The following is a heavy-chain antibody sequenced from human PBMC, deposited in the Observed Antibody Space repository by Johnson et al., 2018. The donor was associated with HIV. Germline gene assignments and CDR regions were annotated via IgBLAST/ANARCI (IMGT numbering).Heavy chain of an antibody. CDR3: ARESPYDPDAFDI. Sequence: QVQLVESGGGVVQPGRSLRLSCAASGFTFSTYAMNWVRQAPGKGLEWVALISHDKNNKYYADSVKGRFTISRDNSKNTLFLQMKSLRAEDTAVYYCARESPYDPDAFDIWGQGTMVTVSS. D-gene: IGHD2-8*01. CDR2: ISHDKNNK. V-gene: IGHV3-30*14. J-gene: IGHJ3*02. CDR1: GFTFSTYA.